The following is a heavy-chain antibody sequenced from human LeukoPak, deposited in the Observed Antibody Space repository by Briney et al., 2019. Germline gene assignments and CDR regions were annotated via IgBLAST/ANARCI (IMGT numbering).Heavy chain of an antibody. CDR1: GGSISDYY. V-gene: IGHV4-59*01. J-gene: IGHJ4*02. CDR3: ARQQRGYTYGFDY. D-gene: IGHD5-18*01. CDR2: IYYSGNT. Sequence: PSETLSLTCTVSGGSISDYYWNWIRQPPGKGLEWIGYIYYSGNTNYNPSLKSRVTISVDTSKNQFSLKLSSVTAAVTAVYYCARQQRGYTYGFDYWGQGTLVTVSS.